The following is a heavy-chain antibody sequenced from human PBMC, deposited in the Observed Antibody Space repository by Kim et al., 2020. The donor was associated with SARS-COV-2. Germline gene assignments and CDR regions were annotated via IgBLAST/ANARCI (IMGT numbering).Heavy chain of an antibody. CDR3: AKLINGPWRGYYYGMDV. CDR1: GFTFSSYA. CDR2: LSGGGSST. J-gene: IGHJ6*01. V-gene: IGHV3-23*01. Sequence: GGSLRLSCAASGFTFSSYAMSWVRQAPGKGLEWVSTLSGGGSSTYNTDSVKGRFAISRDNSKNTLYLQMNSLRAEDTAVYYCAKLINGPWRGYYYGMDV. D-gene: IGHD3-3*01.